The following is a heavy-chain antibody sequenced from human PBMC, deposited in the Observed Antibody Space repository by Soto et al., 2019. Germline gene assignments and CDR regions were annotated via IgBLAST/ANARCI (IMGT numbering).Heavy chain of an antibody. D-gene: IGHD6-19*01. CDR3: AYSSGWYRPFDY. CDR2: ISGSGGST. J-gene: IGHJ4*02. CDR1: GFTFSSYA. Sequence: EVQLLESGGGLVQPGGSLRLSCAASGFTFSSYAMSWVRQAPGKGLEWVSIISGSGGSTYYADSVKGRFTISRDNSKNTLYLPMNSLRAEDTAVYYCAYSSGWYRPFDYWGQGTLVTVSS. V-gene: IGHV3-23*01.